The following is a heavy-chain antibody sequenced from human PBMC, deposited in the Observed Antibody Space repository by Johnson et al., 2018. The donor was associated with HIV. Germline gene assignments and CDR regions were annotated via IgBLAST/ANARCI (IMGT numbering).Heavy chain of an antibody. CDR1: GFTVSSNY. CDR3: AKDLTHSYDAFDI. J-gene: IGHJ3*02. CDR2: ISGSGSHT. Sequence: VQLVESGGGLVQPGGSLRLSCAASGFTVSSNYMSWVRQAPGKGLEWVSAISGSGSHTNYADSVKGRFTISRDNSKNTLYLQMNSLRAEDTALYYCAKDLTHSYDAFDIWGQGTMVTVS. D-gene: IGHD1-26*01. V-gene: IGHV3-23*04.